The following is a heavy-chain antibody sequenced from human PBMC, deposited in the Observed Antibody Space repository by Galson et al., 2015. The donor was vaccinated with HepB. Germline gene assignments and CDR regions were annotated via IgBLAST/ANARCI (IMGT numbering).Heavy chain of an antibody. Sequence: TLSLTCTVSGGSISSGDYYWSWIRQPPGKGLEWIGYIYYSGSTYYNPSLESRVTISVDTSKNQFSLKLSSVTAADTAVYYCARARVDIVVVPAATRFDYWGQGTLVTVSS. CDR1: GGSISSGDYY. CDR3: ARARVDIVVVPAATRFDY. V-gene: IGHV4-30-4*01. D-gene: IGHD2-2*03. J-gene: IGHJ4*02. CDR2: IYYSGST.